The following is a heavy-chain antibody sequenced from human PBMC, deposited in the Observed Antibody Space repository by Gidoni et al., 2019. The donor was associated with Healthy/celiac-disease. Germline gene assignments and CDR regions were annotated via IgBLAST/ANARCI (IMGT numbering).Heavy chain of an antibody. CDR3: ARAVPSTVTTTY. Sequence: QVQLVQSGAEVKKPGASVKVSCKASGYTFTSYAMHWVRQAPGQRLEWMGWINAGNGNTKYSQKFQGRVTITRDTSASTAYMELSSLRSEDTAVYYCARAVPSTVTTTYWGQGTLVTVSS. CDR2: INAGNGNT. D-gene: IGHD4-17*01. CDR1: GYTFTSYA. J-gene: IGHJ4*02. V-gene: IGHV1-3*01.